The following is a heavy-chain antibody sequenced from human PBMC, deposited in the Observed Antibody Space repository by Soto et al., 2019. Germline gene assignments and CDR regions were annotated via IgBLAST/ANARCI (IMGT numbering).Heavy chain of an antibody. CDR3: ARDIYPYLGYYYYGMDV. Sequence: SETLSLTCTVSGGSISSYYWSWMRQPAGKGLEWIGRIYTSGSTNYNPSLKSRVTMSVDTSKNQFSLKLSSVTAADTAVYYCARDIYPYLGYYYYGMDVWGQGTTVTVS. CDR2: IYTSGST. D-gene: IGHD1-26*01. J-gene: IGHJ6*02. V-gene: IGHV4-4*07. CDR1: GGSISSYY.